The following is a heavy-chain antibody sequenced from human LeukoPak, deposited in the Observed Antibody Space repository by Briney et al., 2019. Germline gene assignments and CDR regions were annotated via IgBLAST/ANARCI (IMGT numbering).Heavy chain of an antibody. CDR1: GFTFTTYT. CDR2: IWYDGSNK. D-gene: IGHD3-10*01. Sequence: GGSLRLSCAASGFTFTTYTISWVRQAPGKGLEWVAVIWYDGSNKYYADSVKGRFTISRDNSKNTLYLQMNSLRAEDTAVYYCARVKYLYGSGSYYNHPLGYWGQGTLVTVSS. CDR3: ARVKYLYGSGSYYNHPLGY. V-gene: IGHV3-33*07. J-gene: IGHJ4*02.